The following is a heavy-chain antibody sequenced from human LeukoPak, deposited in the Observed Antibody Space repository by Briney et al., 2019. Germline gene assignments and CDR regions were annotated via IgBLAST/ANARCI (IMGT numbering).Heavy chain of an antibody. V-gene: IGHV3-7*03. CDR2: IKQDGSEK. J-gene: IGHJ4*02. D-gene: IGHD6-13*01. CDR1: GFTFSSYW. CDR3: AKTHQQLVPARVFDY. Sequence: GGSLRLSCAASGFTFSSYWMSWVRQAPGKGLEWVAYIKQDGSEKYYVDSVKGQFTISRDNSKNTLYLQMNSLRAEDTAVYYCAKTHQQLVPARVFDYWGQGTLVTVSS.